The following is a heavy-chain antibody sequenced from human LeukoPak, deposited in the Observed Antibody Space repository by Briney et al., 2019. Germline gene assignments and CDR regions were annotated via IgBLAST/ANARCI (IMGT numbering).Heavy chain of an antibody. D-gene: IGHD3-22*01. J-gene: IGHJ4*02. V-gene: IGHV4-4*07. CDR3: ARDNGPPYYYDSSGIDY. CDR2: IYTSGST. CDR1: GGSISSYY. Sequence: PSETLSLTCTVSGGSISSYYWSWIRQPAGKGLEWIGRIYTSGSTNYNPSLKSRVTISVDTSKNQFSLKLSSVTAADTAVYYCARDNGPPYYYDSSGIDYWGQGTLVTVSS.